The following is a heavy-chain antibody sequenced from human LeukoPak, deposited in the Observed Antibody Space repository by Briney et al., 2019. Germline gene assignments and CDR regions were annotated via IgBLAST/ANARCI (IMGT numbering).Heavy chain of an antibody. J-gene: IGHJ4*02. CDR3: ARVSSYCSGGSCYAGDYFDY. D-gene: IGHD2-15*01. Sequence: GRSLRLSCAASGFTFSIYAMHWVRQAPGKGLEWMAAISYEGSSKYYADSVKGRFTISRDNSKNTLYLQMNSLRVEDTAVYYCARVSSYCSGGSCYAGDYFDYWGQGTLVTVSS. CDR2: ISYEGSSK. V-gene: IGHV3-30-3*01. CDR1: GFTFSIYA.